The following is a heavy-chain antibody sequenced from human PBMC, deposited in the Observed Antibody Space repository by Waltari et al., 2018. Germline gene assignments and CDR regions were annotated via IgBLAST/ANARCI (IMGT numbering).Heavy chain of an antibody. CDR3: AREGVPAAVRADYYYPMDV. J-gene: IGHJ6*02. CDR2: IHAGNGNT. V-gene: IGHV1-3*01. Sequence: QVQLVQSGAEVKRPGASVKVSCKTSGYPFTSYIIHWLRQAPGQRPEWMGWIHAGNGNTKKSHKFQYRVTITRDTSANTVYMELSSLRSEDPGVYFCAREGVPAAVRADYYYPMDVWGQGTTVTVSS. D-gene: IGHD2-2*01. CDR1: GYPFTSYI.